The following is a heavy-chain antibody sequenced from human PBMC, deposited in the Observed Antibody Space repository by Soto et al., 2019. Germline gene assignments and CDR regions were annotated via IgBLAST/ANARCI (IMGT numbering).Heavy chain of an antibody. Sequence: EVQLLESGGGLVQPGGSLRLSCAASGFSLSTYAMSWVRQAPGKGLEWVSGISAGGGNTFYADSVRGRFTISRDNSKNTLYLQINSLRAEDTALYYCVKHSEYQLLSWFDSWGQGTLVTVSS. CDR2: ISAGGGNT. CDR1: GFSLSTYA. CDR3: VKHSEYQLLSWFDS. V-gene: IGHV3-23*01. J-gene: IGHJ5*01. D-gene: IGHD2-2*01.